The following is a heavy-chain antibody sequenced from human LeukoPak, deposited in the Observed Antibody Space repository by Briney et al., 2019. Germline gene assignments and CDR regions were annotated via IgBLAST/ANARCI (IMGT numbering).Heavy chain of an antibody. V-gene: IGHV3-33*06. CDR2: IWYDGSNK. D-gene: IGHD1-14*01. CDR1: GFTFSSFD. CDR3: AKDGPDPPTRATRYYFDY. Sequence: QSGGSLRLSCAASGFTFSSFDMHWVRQAPGKGLEWVAIIWYDGSNKYYADSVKGRFTISRDNSKNTLYLQMNSLSAEDTAVYYCAKDGPDPPTRATRYYFDYWGQGTLVTVSS. J-gene: IGHJ4*02.